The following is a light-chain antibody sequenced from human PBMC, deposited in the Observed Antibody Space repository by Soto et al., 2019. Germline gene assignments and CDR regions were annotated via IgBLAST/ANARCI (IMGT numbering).Light chain of an antibody. Sequence: EIVLTQSPATPSLSPGERATLSCRASQSVSNYLAWYQHKPGQAPRLLIYDASNRATGIPDRFSGSGSGTDFTLTISRLEPEDFALYYCQQYGSSWTFGQGTKVDIK. V-gene: IGKV3-20*01. CDR2: DAS. CDR3: QQYGSSWT. CDR1: QSVSNY. J-gene: IGKJ1*01.